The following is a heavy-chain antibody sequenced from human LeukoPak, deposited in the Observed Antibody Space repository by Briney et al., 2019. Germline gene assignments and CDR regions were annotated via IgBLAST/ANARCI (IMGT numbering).Heavy chain of an antibody. CDR1: GFTFTGSA. D-gene: IGHD2-8*02. Sequence: GGSLRLSCAASGFTFTGSAMTWVREAPGKGLEWVSAISGSGGSTSYADSVKGRFTFSRDNSTTTLYLQMNSLRAEDTAVYYCAKDAYGADFSTGPFDIWGQGTMVIVSS. V-gene: IGHV3-23*01. CDR2: ISGSGGST. CDR3: AKDAYGADFSTGPFDI. J-gene: IGHJ3*02.